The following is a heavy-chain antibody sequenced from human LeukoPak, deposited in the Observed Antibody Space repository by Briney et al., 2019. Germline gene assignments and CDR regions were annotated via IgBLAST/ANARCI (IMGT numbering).Heavy chain of an antibody. CDR2: IYYSGST. V-gene: IGHV4-39*01. J-gene: IGHJ4*02. CDR3: ARHRNEYDYGDYQVIDY. Sequence: KPSETLSLTCTVSGGSISSSRYYWGWIRQPPGKGLEWIGSIYYSGSTYYNPSLKSRVSISVDTSKNQFSLKLSSVTAADTAVYYCARHRNEYDYGDYQVIDYWGQGTLVTVSS. CDR1: GGSISSSRYY. D-gene: IGHD4-17*01.